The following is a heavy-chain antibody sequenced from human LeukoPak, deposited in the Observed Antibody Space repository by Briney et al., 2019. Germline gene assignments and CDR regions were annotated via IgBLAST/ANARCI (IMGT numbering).Heavy chain of an antibody. V-gene: IGHV1-18*01. Sequence: ASVKVSCKASGYTVTSYGISWVRQAPGQGLEWMGWISAYNGNTNYAQKLQGRVTITRNTSISTAYMELSSLRSEDTAVYYCARDRRYSDYGDFDYWGQGTLVTVSS. CDR3: ARDRRYSDYGDFDY. CDR1: GYTVTSYG. J-gene: IGHJ4*02. CDR2: ISAYNGNT. D-gene: IGHD5-12*01.